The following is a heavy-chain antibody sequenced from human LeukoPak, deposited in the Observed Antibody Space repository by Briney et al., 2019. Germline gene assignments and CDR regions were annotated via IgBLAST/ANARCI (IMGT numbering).Heavy chain of an antibody. D-gene: IGHD1-26*01. Sequence: SETLSLTCTVSGYSISSGYYWGWIRQPPGKGLEWIGSIYHSGSTNYNPSLKSRVTISVDTSKNQFSLKLSSVTAADTAVYYCARATSSGSRCDLWGQGTMVTVSS. V-gene: IGHV4-38-2*02. CDR3: ARATSSGSRCDL. CDR2: IYHSGST. J-gene: IGHJ3*01. CDR1: GYSISSGYY.